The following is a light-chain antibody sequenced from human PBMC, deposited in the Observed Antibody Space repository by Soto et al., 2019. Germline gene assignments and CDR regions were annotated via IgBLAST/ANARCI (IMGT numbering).Light chain of an antibody. CDR1: QGIRNY. V-gene: IGKV1-27*01. Sequence: DIQMTQSPSSLSVSVGDRVTITCRASQGIRNYLAWYQQKPGKVPELLIYAASTLQSGVPSRFSCRGSGTDFTLTINILQPEDLATYYCQKYDSAPFTFGPGTKVDFK. CDR3: QKYDSAPFT. CDR2: AAS. J-gene: IGKJ3*01.